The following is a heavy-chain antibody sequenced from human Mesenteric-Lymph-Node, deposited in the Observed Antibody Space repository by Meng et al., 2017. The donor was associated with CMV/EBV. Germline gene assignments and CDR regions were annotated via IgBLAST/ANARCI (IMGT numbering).Heavy chain of an antibody. J-gene: IGHJ4*02. D-gene: IGHD1-1*01. CDR1: GASMSPYY. CDR3: ARLGYNADYFDY. V-gene: IGHV4-59*01. Sequence: SETLSLTCTVSGASMSPYYWSWIRQPPGKGLEYIGFIYYSGSTNYNPSLMSRLTISVDKSKNQFSLKLSSVTAADTAFYYCARLGYNADYFDYWGQGTLVTVSS. CDR2: IYYSGST.